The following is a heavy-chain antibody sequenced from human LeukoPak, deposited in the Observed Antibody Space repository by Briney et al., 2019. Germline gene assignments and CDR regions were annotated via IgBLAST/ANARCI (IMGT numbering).Heavy chain of an antibody. Sequence: GGPLRLSCAASGFTFSSYSMNWVRQAPGKGLEWVSSISSSSSYIYYADSVKGRFTISRDNAKNSLYLQMNSLRAEDTAVYYCARDVPLAARPGGFNAFDIWGQGTMVSVSS. J-gene: IGHJ3*02. CDR1: GFTFSSYS. CDR2: ISSSSSYI. CDR3: ARDVPLAARPGGFNAFDI. D-gene: IGHD6-6*01. V-gene: IGHV3-21*01.